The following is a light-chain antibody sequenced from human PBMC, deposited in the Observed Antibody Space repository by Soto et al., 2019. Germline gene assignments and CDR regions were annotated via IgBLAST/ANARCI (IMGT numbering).Light chain of an antibody. J-gene: IGKJ5*01. CDR2: AAS. CDR3: QQLNSYPIT. V-gene: IGKV1-9*01. Sequence: DIQMTQSPSSLSASVGDRVTITCRASQGISQYLAWYQQRPGKVPKLLIYAASTLQSGVPSRFSGSGSGTEFTLTISRLQPEDFATYYCQQLNSYPITFGQGTRLEIK. CDR1: QGISQY.